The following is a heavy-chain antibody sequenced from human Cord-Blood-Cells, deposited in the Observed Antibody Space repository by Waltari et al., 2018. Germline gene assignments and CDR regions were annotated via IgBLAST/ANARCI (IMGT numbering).Heavy chain of an antibody. V-gene: IGHV3-30*18. J-gene: IGHJ3*02. CDR1: TFSSYG. Sequence: TFSSYGMHWVRQAPGKGLEWVAVISYDGSNKYYADSVKGRFTISRDNSKNTLYLQMNSLRAEDTAVYYCAKDAPYAFDIWGQGTMVTVSS. CDR2: ISYDGSNK. CDR3: AKDAPYAFDI.